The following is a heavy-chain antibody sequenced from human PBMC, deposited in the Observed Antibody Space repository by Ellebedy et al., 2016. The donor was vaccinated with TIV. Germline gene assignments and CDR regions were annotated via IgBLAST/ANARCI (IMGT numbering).Heavy chain of an antibody. V-gene: IGHV1-18*01. CDR2: ISAYNGNT. J-gene: IGHJ4*02. CDR3: AFQPSAVAGLIDY. D-gene: IGHD6-19*01. CDR1: GYTFTSYG. Sequence: ASVKVSCXASGYTFTSYGISWVRQAPGQGLEWMGWISAYNGNTNYAQKFQGRVTMTRDTSTSTVYMELSSLRSEDTAVYYCAFQPSAVAGLIDYWGQGTLVTVSS.